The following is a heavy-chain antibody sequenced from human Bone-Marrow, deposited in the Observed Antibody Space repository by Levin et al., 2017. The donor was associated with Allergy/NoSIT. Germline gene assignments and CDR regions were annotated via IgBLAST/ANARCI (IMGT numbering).Heavy chain of an antibody. J-gene: IGHJ5*02. V-gene: IGHV4-4*07. CDR1: GGSNSNYY. D-gene: IGHD3-10*01. Sequence: GSLRLSCLVSGGSNSNYYWSWIRQPAGKGLEWIGNIFTTGSTNYTPSLKNRVTMSMGPSKNQFSLNLTSVTAADTAVYYCAGGGNWFDPWGQGTPVTVSS. CDR2: IFTTGST. CDR3: AGGGNWFDP.